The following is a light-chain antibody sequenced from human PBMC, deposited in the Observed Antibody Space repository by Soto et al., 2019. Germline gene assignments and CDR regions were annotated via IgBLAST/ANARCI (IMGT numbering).Light chain of an antibody. CDR3: QSYDSSLSGWV. V-gene: IGLV1-40*01. CDR1: SSNIGAGYD. Sequence: QSVLTQPPSVSGAPGQRVTISCTGSSSNIGAGYDVHWYQQLPGTAPKFLIYDNSNRPSGVPDRFSGSKSGPSASLAITGLQAEDEADYYCQSYDSSLSGWVFGGGTQLTVL. J-gene: IGLJ3*02. CDR2: DNS.